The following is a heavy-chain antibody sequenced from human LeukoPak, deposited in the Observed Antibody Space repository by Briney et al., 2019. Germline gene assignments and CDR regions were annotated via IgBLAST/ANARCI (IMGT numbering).Heavy chain of an antibody. D-gene: IGHD3-22*01. V-gene: IGHV3-23*01. Sequence: GGSLRLSCAASGFTFSSNAMSWVRQAPGKGLEWVSAISGSGDSTFYADSVKGRFTISRDNSRNTLYLQMNSLRAEDTAVYYCARHTGSGYYYGNWGQGTLVTVSS. CDR3: ARHTGSGYYYGN. CDR2: ISGSGDST. J-gene: IGHJ4*02. CDR1: GFTFSSNA.